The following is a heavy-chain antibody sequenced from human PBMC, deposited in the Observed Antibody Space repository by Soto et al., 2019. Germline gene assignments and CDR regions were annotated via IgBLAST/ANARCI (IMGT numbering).Heavy chain of an antibody. Sequence: GGSLRLSCAASGFTFSSYGMHWVRQAPGKGLEWVAVIWYDGSNKYYADSVKGRFTISRDNSKNTLYLQMNSLRAEDTAVYYCARETPRNYDILTGYYRKETYYYYGMDVWGQGTTVTVSS. CDR2: IWYDGSNK. CDR3: ARETPRNYDILTGYYRKETYYYYGMDV. J-gene: IGHJ6*02. CDR1: GFTFSSYG. D-gene: IGHD3-9*01. V-gene: IGHV3-33*01.